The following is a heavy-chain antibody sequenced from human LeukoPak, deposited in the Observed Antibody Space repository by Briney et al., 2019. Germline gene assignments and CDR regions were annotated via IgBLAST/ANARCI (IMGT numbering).Heavy chain of an antibody. V-gene: IGHV4-39*07. Sequence: SETLSLTCTVSGDSISSSKKYWGWVRQPPGKGLEWIGSIYYSGNTYYNPSLKSRVTMSVDTSKNQYSLKLSSVTAADTAVYYCARMVVSAWYFDYWGQGTLVTVSS. CDR3: ARMVVSAWYFDY. CDR2: IYYSGNT. J-gene: IGHJ4*02. D-gene: IGHD2-8*01. CDR1: GDSISSSKKY.